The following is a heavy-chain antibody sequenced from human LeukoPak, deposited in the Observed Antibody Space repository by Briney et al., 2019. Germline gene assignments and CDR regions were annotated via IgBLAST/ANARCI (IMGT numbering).Heavy chain of an antibody. CDR3: ARGLPYSMLYDR. CDR2: MNPNSGNT. CDR1: GYTFTSYD. V-gene: IGHV1-8*01. J-gene: IGHJ5*02. D-gene: IGHD2-15*01. Sequence: ASVKVSCKASGYTFTSYDINWVRQATGQGLEWMGWMNPNSGNTGYAQEFQGRVTMTRNTSISTAYMELSSLRSEDTAVYYCARGLPYSMLYDRWGQGTLVTVSS.